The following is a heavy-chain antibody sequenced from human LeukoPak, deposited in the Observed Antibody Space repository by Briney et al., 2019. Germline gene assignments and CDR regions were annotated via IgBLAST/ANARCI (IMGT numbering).Heavy chain of an antibody. V-gene: IGHV4-39*01. D-gene: IGHD3-10*01. J-gene: IGHJ4*02. CDR2: IYYSGST. CDR1: GGSISSSSDY. Sequence: SETLSLTCTVSGGSISSSSDYWGWIRQPQGKGLEWIGSIYYSGSTYYNPSLKSRVTISVDTSKNQFPLKLSSVTAADTAVYYCARRSPISMVRAFMRGYDFEYWGKGTLVTVSS. CDR3: ARRSPISMVRAFMRGYDFEY.